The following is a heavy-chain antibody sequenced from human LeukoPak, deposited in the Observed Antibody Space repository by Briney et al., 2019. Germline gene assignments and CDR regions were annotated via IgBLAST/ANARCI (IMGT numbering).Heavy chain of an antibody. V-gene: IGHV4-61*01. CDR2: IYYSGST. CDR1: GGSVSSGSYY. D-gene: IGHD2-15*01. CDR3: ATLGAATRPYYYYYGMDV. J-gene: IGHJ6*02. Sequence: PSETLSLTCTVSGGSVSSGSYYWSWIRQPPGKGLEWIGYIYYSGSTNYNPSLKSRVTISVDTSKNQFSLKLSSVTAADTAVYYCATLGAATRPYYYYYGMDVWGQGTTVTVSS.